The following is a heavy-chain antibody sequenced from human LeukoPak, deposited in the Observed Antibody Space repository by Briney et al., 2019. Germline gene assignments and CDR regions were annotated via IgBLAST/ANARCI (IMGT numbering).Heavy chain of an antibody. Sequence: PSETLSLTCAVYGGSFSGYYWSWIRQPPGKGLEWIGEINHSGSTNYNPSLKSRVTISVDTSQNQFSLKLSSVTAADTAVYCCARGIGYDFWSGYYNYWGQGTLVTVSS. D-gene: IGHD3-3*01. CDR1: GGSFSGYY. CDR2: INHSGST. CDR3: ARGIGYDFWSGYYNY. V-gene: IGHV4-34*01. J-gene: IGHJ4*02.